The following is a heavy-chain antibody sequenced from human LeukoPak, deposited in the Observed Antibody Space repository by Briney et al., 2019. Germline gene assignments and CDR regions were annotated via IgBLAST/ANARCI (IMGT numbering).Heavy chain of an antibody. D-gene: IGHD3-22*01. J-gene: IGHJ4*02. V-gene: IGHV4-34*01. Sequence: PSETLSLTCAVYGGSFSGYYWSWIRQPPGKGLEWIGEINHSGSTNYNPSLKSRVTISVDTSKNQFSLKLSSVTAADTAVYYCAREVVDYDSSCYYAFLHYWGQGTLVTVSS. CDR2: INHSGST. CDR1: GGSFSGYY. CDR3: AREVVDYDSSCYYAFLHY.